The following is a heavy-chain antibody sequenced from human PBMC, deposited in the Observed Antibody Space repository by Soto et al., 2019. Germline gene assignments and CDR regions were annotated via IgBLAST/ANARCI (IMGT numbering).Heavy chain of an antibody. V-gene: IGHV1-2*02. J-gene: IGHJ6*02. Sequence: ASVKVSCKASGYTFTGAYIHWVRQAPGQGLEWMGCINPNSGGTEFAQRFQGRVTLTRDTSITTVYMELNSLRSDDTALYYCAGYFTQRSYGVDVWGQGTEVTVSS. CDR1: GYTFTGAY. CDR3: AGYFTQRSYGVDV. CDR2: INPNSGGT. D-gene: IGHD3-10*01.